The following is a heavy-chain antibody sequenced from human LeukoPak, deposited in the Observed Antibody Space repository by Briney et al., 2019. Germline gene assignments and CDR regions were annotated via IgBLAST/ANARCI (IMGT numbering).Heavy chain of an antibody. CDR1: GFTFSNYW. CDR2: INGDGSGT. D-gene: IGHD6-13*01. V-gene: IGHV3-74*01. J-gene: IGHJ6*02. Sequence: GGSLRLSCTASGFTFSNYWMHWVRQAPGKGPVWVSRINGDGSGTTYADSVKGRFTISRDNAKNTLYLQMNSLRGEDTAVYYCARALAAADPDDYYYYGMDVWGQGTTVTVSS. CDR3: ARALAAADPDDYYYYGMDV.